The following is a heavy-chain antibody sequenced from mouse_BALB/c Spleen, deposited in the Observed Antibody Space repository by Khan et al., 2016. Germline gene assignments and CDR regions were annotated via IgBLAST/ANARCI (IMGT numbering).Heavy chain of an antibody. CDR3: ARSDYDGRGAWFAY. Sequence: QIQLVQSGPELKKPGETVKISCKASGYTFTNYGMNWVKQAPGKGLKWMGWINTYTGEPTYADDFKGRFAFSLETSASTAYLQINNLKNEDTATYFGARSDYDGRGAWFAYWGQGTLVTVSA. V-gene: IGHV9-3-1*01. CDR1: GYTFTNYG. CDR2: INTYTGEP. D-gene: IGHD2-4*01. J-gene: IGHJ3*01.